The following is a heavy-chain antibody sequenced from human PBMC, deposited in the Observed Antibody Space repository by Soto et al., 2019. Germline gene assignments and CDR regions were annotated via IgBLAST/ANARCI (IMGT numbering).Heavy chain of an antibody. V-gene: IGHV4-61*01. J-gene: IGHJ4*02. Sequence: SSETLSLTCTVSGGSVSSAYYYWSWVRQPPGKGLEWVGLIYYSGGTNYKHSLKSRVTISIDTSRNQFSLNLNSVTASDTAVYYCARFYGSGTNEIFDYWGQGALVTVSS. D-gene: IGHD3-10*01. CDR3: ARFYGSGTNEIFDY. CDR2: IYYSGGT. CDR1: GGSVSSAYYY.